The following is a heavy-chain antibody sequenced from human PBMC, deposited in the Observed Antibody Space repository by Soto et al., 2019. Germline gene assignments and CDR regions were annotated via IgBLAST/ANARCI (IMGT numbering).Heavy chain of an antibody. CDR2: ISSSGSTA. J-gene: IGHJ4*02. CDR1: GFTFSRFE. Sequence: GGSLRLSCAASGFTFSRFELHWVRQAPGKGLEWISYISSSGSTAYYASSVEGRFTSSRDNANNSVYLQMDSLRAEDTALYYCTSAAWFPYLSFYWGKGALVTV. D-gene: IGHD3-10*01. CDR3: TSAAWFPYLSFY. V-gene: IGHV3-48*03.